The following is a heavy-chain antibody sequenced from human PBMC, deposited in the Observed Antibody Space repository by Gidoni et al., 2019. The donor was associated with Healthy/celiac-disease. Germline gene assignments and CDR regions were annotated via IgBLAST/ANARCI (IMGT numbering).Heavy chain of an antibody. CDR3: ARGYRAWFDP. J-gene: IGHJ5*02. D-gene: IGHD1-1*01. V-gene: IGHV3-48*01. CDR1: GFTFSSYS. CDR2: ISSSSSTI. Sequence: EVQLVESGGGLVQPGGSLRLSCAASGFTFSSYSMNWVRQAPGKGLEWVSYISSSSSTIYYADSVKGRFTISRDNAKNSLYLQMNSLRAEDTAVYYCARGYRAWFDPWGQGTLVTVSS.